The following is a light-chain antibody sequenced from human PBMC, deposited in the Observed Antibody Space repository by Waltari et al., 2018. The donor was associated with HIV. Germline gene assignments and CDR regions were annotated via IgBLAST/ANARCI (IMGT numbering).Light chain of an antibody. CDR3: LAWDSSTAV. Sequence: SYELTQSPSVSVSAGQTASITCSGARLVDKYVSWYRQKPGQSPVLVMYGDKKRPSGIPVSDSGTNVGGTAARTLSGNQAMDEADYYCLAWDSSTAVFGGGTKLTVL. V-gene: IGLV3-1*01. J-gene: IGLJ3*02. CDR1: RLVDKY. CDR2: GDK.